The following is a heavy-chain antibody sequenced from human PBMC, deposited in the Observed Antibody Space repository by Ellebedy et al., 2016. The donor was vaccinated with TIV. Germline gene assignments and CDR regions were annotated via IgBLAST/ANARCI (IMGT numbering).Heavy chain of an antibody. Sequence: GESLKISXAASGLTFSGDWMTWMRQAPGKGLEWVANINGDGRAIQYADSVKGRFTISRDTSKNILFLQMNSLRAEDTAVYYCVKGAWLDDWGQGTLVIVSS. V-gene: IGHV3-7*03. D-gene: IGHD1-26*01. CDR1: GLTFSGDW. CDR2: INGDGRAI. J-gene: IGHJ4*02. CDR3: VKGAWLDD.